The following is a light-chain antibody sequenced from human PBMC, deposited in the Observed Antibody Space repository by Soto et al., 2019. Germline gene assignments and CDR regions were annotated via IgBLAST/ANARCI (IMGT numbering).Light chain of an antibody. Sequence: AIRMTQSPSSFSASTGDRVTITCRASQGISSYLAWYQQKPGKAPKLLIYAASTLQSGVPSRFSGSGSGTDFTFTICCLQSEDFATYYCQQYYSYPRTFGQGTKVDIK. CDR3: QQYYSYPRT. CDR2: AAS. CDR1: QGISSY. J-gene: IGKJ1*01. V-gene: IGKV1-8*01.